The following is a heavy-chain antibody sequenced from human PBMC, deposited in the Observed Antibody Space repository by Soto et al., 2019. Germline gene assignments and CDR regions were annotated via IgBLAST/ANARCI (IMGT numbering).Heavy chain of an antibody. V-gene: IGHV3-30*03. Sequence: PGGSLRLSCAASDFDFSSYGIHWVRQAPGKGLEWVAASSYDGRETFYADSAKGRFTVSKEMSKNTAFLQMNALRHEDAAVYFCARDSGWPILNFDNWGQGTQVTVYS. CDR3: ARDSGWPILNFDN. CDR2: SSYDGRET. CDR1: DFDFSSYG. D-gene: IGHD3-10*01. J-gene: IGHJ4*02.